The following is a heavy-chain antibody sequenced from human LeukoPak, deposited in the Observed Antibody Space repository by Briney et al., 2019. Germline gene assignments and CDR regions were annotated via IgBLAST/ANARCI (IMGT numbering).Heavy chain of an antibody. D-gene: IGHD4-11*01. CDR3: AKGGHYNFDY. CDR1: GFTFSTYW. V-gene: IGHV3-7*01. CDR2: VKEDGSDK. Sequence: GGSLRLSCAASGFTFSTYWMKWVRQAPGKGLEWVASVKEDGSDKYYVDSVKGRFSISRDNAKNSLYLQMNSLRTEDTAVYYCAKGGHYNFDYWGQGTLVTVSS. J-gene: IGHJ4*02.